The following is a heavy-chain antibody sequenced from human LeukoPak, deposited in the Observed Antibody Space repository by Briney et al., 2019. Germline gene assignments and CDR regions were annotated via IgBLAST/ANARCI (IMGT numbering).Heavy chain of an antibody. J-gene: IGHJ6*04. CDR2: ISGSGGST. D-gene: IGHD3-10*01. CDR3: AKGLRIYYGSGRDGMDV. V-gene: IGHV3-23*01. Sequence: PGGSLRLSCAASGFTFSSYAMSWVRQAPGKGLEWVSAISGSGGSTYYADSVKGRFTISRDNSKNTLYLQMNSLRAEDTAVYYCAKGLRIYYGSGRDGMDVWGKGTTVTVSS. CDR1: GFTFSSYA.